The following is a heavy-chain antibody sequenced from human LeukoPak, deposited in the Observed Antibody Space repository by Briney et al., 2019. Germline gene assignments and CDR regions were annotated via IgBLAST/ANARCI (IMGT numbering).Heavy chain of an antibody. V-gene: IGHV1-18*01. CDR1: GYTFTSYG. Sequence: ASVKVSCKASGYTFTSYGISWVRQAPGQGREWMGWISAYNGNTNYAQKLQGRVTMTTDTSTSTAYMELRSLRSDDTAVYYCARESAKGSSGYYPDYWGQGTLVTVSS. D-gene: IGHD3-22*01. J-gene: IGHJ4*02. CDR2: ISAYNGNT. CDR3: ARESAKGSSGYYPDY.